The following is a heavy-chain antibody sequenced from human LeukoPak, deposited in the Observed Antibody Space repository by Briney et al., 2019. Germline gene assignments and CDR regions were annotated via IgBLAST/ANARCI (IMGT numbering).Heavy chain of an antibody. J-gene: IGHJ4*02. CDR1: GGSISSGGYY. D-gene: IGHD6-19*01. V-gene: IGHV4-31*03. CDR2: IYYSGST. CDR3: ARGVSGWAVFDY. Sequence: SETLSLTCTVSGGSISSGGYYWSWIRQHPGKGLEWIGYIYYSGSTYYNPSLRSRVTISVDTSKNQFSLKLSSVTAADTAVYYCARGVSGWAVFDYWGQGTLVTVSS.